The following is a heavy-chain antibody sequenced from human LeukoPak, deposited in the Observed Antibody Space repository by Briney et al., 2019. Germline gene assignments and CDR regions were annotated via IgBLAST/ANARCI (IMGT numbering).Heavy chain of an antibody. CDR2: INPNSGGT. CDR3: ARVSLGYCSGGTCYFQDH. D-gene: IGHD2-15*01. V-gene: IGHV1-2*04. Sequence: ASVKVSCKASGYTFTGYYMHWVRQAPGQRLEWMGWINPNSGGTNYAQKFQGWVTMTRDTSISTAYMELSSLTSEDTAVYYCARVSLGYCSGGTCYFQDHWGQGTLVTVSS. J-gene: IGHJ4*02. CDR1: GYTFTGYY.